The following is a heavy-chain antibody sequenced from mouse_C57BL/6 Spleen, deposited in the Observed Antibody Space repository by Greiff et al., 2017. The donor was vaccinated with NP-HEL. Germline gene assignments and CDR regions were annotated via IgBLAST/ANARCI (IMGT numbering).Heavy chain of an antibody. CDR1: GFTFSDYG. J-gene: IGHJ3*01. V-gene: IGHV5-17*01. CDR3: ATPVYYGNYPFAY. CDR2: ISSGSSTI. Sequence: EVQLVESGGGLVKPGGSLKLSCAASGFTFSDYGMHWVRQAPEKGLEWVAYISSGSSTIYYADTVKGRFTISRDNAKNTLFLQMTSLRSEDTAMYYCATPVYYGNYPFAYWGQGTLVTVSA. D-gene: IGHD2-1*01.